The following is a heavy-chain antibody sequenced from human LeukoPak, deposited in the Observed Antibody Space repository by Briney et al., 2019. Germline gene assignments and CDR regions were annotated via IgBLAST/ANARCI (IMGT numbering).Heavy chain of an antibody. CDR3: AKTAALYYFDY. D-gene: IGHD2-2*01. CDR2: ISGSGGST. CDR1: GFTFSSYA. V-gene: IGHV3-23*01. Sequence: GGSLTLSCAASGFTFSSYAMSWVRQAPGTGLEWVSAISGSGGSTYYEDSVKGRFTISRDNSKNTLYLQMNSLRAEDTAVYYCAKTAALYYFDYWGQGTLVTVSS. J-gene: IGHJ4*02.